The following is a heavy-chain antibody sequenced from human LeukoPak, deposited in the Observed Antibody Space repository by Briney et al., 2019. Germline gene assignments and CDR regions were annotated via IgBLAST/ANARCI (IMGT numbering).Heavy chain of an antibody. V-gene: IGHV3-53*01. Sequence: PGGSLRLSCAASGFTVSSNYMSWVRQAPGKGLEWVSVIYSGGGTYYAASVKGRFTISRDNSKNTLYLQMNSLRAEDTAVYYCAGPGNYYDSSGYPFDYWGQGTLVTVSS. D-gene: IGHD3-22*01. CDR2: IYSGGGT. CDR1: GFTVSSNY. CDR3: AGPGNYYDSSGYPFDY. J-gene: IGHJ4*02.